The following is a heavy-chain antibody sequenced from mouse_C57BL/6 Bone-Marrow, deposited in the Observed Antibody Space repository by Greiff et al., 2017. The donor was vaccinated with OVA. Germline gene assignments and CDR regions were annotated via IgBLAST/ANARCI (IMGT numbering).Heavy chain of an antibody. CDR1: GYTFTSYW. Sequence: QVQLKQPGAELVKPGASVKVSCKASGYTFTSYWMHWVKQRPGQGLEWIGRIHPSDSDTNYNQKFKGKATLTVDKSSSTAYMQLSSLTSEDSAVYYCAISEDGYLSFDYWGQGTTLTVSS. CDR2: IHPSDSDT. J-gene: IGHJ2*01. D-gene: IGHD2-3*01. V-gene: IGHV1-74*01. CDR3: AISEDGYLSFDY.